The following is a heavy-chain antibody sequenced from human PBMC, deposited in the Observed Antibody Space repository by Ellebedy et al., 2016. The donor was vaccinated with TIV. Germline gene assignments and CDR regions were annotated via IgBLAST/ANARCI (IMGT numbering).Heavy chain of an antibody. Sequence: GSLRLSXAVYGGSFSGYYWSWIRQPPGKGLEWIGEINHSGSTNYNPSLKSRVTISVDTSKNQFSLKLSSVTAADTAVYYCTYGLDYWGQGTLVTVSS. CDR3: TYGLDY. CDR1: GGSFSGYY. J-gene: IGHJ4*02. CDR2: INHSGST. V-gene: IGHV4-34*01. D-gene: IGHD3-16*01.